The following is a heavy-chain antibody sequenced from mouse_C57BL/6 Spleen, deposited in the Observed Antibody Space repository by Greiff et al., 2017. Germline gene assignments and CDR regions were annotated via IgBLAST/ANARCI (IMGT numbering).Heavy chain of an antibody. CDR2: ISTYYGDA. Sequence: VQLQESGPELVRPGVSVKISCKGSGYTFTDYAMHWVKQSHAKSLEWIGVISTYYGDASYNQKFKDKATMTVYKSSSTAYMELARLTSEDSAVYYCARRSWHFYDYWFAYWGQGTLVTVSA. V-gene: IGHV1-67*01. J-gene: IGHJ3*01. CDR3: ARRSWHFYDYWFAY. D-gene: IGHD2-4*01. CDR1: GYTFTDYA.